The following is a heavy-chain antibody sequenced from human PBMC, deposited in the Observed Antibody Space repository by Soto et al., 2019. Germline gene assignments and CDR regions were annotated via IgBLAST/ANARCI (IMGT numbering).Heavy chain of an antibody. J-gene: IGHJ4*02. CDR3: ARGLDYDFWSGSIPHFDY. V-gene: IGHV3-33*01. Sequence: PGGSLRLSCAASGFTFSSYGMHWVRQAPGTGLEWVAVIWYDGSNKYYADSVKGRFTISRDNSKNTLYLQMNSLRAEDTAVYYCARGLDYDFWSGSIPHFDYWGQGTLVTVSS. CDR1: GFTFSSYG. CDR2: IWYDGSNK. D-gene: IGHD3-3*01.